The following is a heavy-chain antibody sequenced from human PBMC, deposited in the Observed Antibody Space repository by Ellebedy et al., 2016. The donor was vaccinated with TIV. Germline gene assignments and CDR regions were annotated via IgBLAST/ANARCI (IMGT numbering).Heavy chain of an antibody. D-gene: IGHD3-22*01. J-gene: IGHJ4*02. CDR3: ARTYYYDSSGYYLAY. V-gene: IGHV3-11*01. Sequence: GESLKISCAGSGFTVSDYFMSSVRQAPGKGLEWVSYITSSGSTIYYAASVKGRFTVARDNAKNSLYLQMNSLRGDDTAVYYCARTYYYDSSGYYLAYWGQGTLVTVSS. CDR2: ITSSGSTI. CDR1: GFTVSDYF.